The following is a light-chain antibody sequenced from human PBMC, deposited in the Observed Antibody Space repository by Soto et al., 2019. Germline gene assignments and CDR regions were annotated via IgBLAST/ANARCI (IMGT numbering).Light chain of an antibody. J-gene: IGKJ5*01. Sequence: GDRVPIPCLASQTITTYFSWFQQKPGKAPKLLVYGASSLQSGVPSRFSGSGSGTEFTLTISSLQSEDFATYYCQQSYSTPRTFGQGTRLEIK. CDR1: QTITTY. CDR3: QQSYSTPRT. V-gene: IGKV1-39*01. CDR2: GAS.